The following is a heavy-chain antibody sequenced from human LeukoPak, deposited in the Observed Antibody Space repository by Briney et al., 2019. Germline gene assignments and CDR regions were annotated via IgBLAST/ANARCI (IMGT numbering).Heavy chain of an antibody. V-gene: IGHV3-74*01. Sequence: GGSLTLFCAACGLTFSSYWVHWARQVPGKGLVWVSRINSDGSSTTYADSVKGRFTISRDNAKSTLYLQMNSLRAEDTAVYYCATLAENRDSGYYFDSWGQGTLVTVSS. CDR1: GLTFSSYW. D-gene: IGHD3-10*01. J-gene: IGHJ4*02. CDR2: INSDGSST. CDR3: ATLAENRDSGYYFDS.